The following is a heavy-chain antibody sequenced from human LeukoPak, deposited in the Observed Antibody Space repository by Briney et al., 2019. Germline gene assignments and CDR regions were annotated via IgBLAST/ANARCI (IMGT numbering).Heavy chain of an antibody. D-gene: IGHD1-26*01. V-gene: IGHV1-2*02. CDR2: INPNSGGT. CDR3: ARDVSWELLLFY. J-gene: IGHJ4*02. Sequence: ASVKVSCKASGYTFTGYYMHWVRQAPGQGLEWMGWINPNSGGTNYAQKFQGRVTMAGDTSISTAYMELSRLRSDDTAVYYCARDVSWELLLFYWGQGTLVTVSS. CDR1: GYTFTGYY.